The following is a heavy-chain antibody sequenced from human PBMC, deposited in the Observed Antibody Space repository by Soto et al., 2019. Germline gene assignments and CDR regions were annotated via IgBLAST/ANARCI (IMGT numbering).Heavy chain of an antibody. J-gene: IGHJ4*02. CDR1: DSVFVTSV. Sequence: QALLEQSGPEVKKPGDSVRISCWLYDSVFVTSVITWLRQAPGQGLEWMGWISANDGGTLSAMKFTDRLVMSTDPVGNMANVQPGDVTSGASAVYSWARGGGRHLGPLEPWGQGPPVPVPP. CDR2: ISANDGGT. V-gene: IGHV1-18*01. CDR3: ARGGGRHLGPLEP. D-gene: IGHD3-16*01.